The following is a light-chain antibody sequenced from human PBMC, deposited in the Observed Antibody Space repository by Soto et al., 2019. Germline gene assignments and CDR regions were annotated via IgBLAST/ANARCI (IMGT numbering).Light chain of an antibody. V-gene: IGKV3-20*01. CDR3: QHYGGSPTLI. J-gene: IGKJ4*01. CDR2: AAA. CDR1: QSVSSSN. Sequence: EIVLTQSPGTLSLSPGDRATLSCRASQSVSSSNLAWYLQKPGQAPRLLIYAAARRAPGITDRFSGSGSGTDYTLIISRLEPEDFAVYYCQHYGGSPTLIFGGGTKVEIK.